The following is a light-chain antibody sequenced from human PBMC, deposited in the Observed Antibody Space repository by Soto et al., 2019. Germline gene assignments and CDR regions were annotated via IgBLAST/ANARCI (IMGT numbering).Light chain of an antibody. CDR3: QQYHRKSVT. J-gene: IGKJ5*01. V-gene: IGKV1-5*03. Sequence: DIKMNQSPSTLSGSVGDRVTITCRASQTISSWLAWYQQKPGKAPKLLIYKASTLKSGVPSRFSGSGSGTEFTLTISSLQPDDFASYYCQQYHRKSVTFGQGTRLENK. CDR1: QTISSW. CDR2: KAS.